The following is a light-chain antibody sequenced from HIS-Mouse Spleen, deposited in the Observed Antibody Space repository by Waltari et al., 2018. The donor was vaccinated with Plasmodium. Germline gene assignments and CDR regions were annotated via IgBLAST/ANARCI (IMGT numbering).Light chain of an antibody. CDR3: GADHGSGSNFVWV. J-gene: IGLJ3*02. CDR1: SGYSNYK. CDR2: VGTGGIVG. Sequence: QPVLTQPPSASASLGASVTLTCTLSSGYSNYKVAWHPQRPGKGPRFVMRVGTGGIVGSKGDGIPDRFSVLGSGLNRYLTIKNIQEEDESDYHCGADHGSGSNFVWVFGGGTKLTVL. V-gene: IGLV9-49*01.